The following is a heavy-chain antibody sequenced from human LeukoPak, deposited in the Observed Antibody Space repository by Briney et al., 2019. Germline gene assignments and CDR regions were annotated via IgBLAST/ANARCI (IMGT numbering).Heavy chain of an antibody. D-gene: IGHD2-15*01. CDR2: INSDGSST. CDR3: ARFSGFTVAATAGY. CDR1: GFTFSSYW. J-gene: IGHJ4*02. Sequence: GGSLRLSCAASGFTFSSYWMHWVRQAPGKGLVWVSRINSDGSSTSYADSVKGRFTISRDNSKNTLYLQMNSLRAEDTAVYYCARFSGFTVAATAGYWGQGTLVTVSS. V-gene: IGHV3-74*01.